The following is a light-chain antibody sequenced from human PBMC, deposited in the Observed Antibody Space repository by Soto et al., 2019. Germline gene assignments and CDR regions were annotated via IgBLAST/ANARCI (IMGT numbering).Light chain of an antibody. V-gene: IGKV3-15*01. CDR3: QQYNNWPET. CDR2: GAS. CDR1: QSISSS. J-gene: IGKJ1*01. Sequence: EIVLTQSPATLSLSPGERSSLSCGASQSISSSFLAWYQQKPGQAPRLLIYGASTRATGIPARFSGSGSGTEFTLTISSLQSEDFAVYYCQQYNNWPETFGQGTTGDIK.